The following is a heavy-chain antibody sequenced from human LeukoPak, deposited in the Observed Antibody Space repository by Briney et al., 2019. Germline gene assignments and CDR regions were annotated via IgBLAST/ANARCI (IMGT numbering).Heavy chain of an antibody. CDR3: ARDVARTDWFDP. V-gene: IGHV3-7*04. CDR1: GFTFSSYA. J-gene: IGHJ5*02. D-gene: IGHD2-15*01. Sequence: GGSLRLSCAASGFTFSSYAMSWVRQAPGKGLEWVANINPDGSAQYYVDAVKGRFTISRDNAKNSLYLQMNSLRAEDTAVYYCARDVARTDWFDPWGQGTLVTVSS. CDR2: INPDGSAQ.